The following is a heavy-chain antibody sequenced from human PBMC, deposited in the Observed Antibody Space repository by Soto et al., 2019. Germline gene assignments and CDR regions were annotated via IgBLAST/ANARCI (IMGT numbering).Heavy chain of an antibody. CDR3: ARVRYYGSGSYYYFDY. J-gene: IGHJ4*02. Sequence: ASVKVSCKASGGTFSSYAISWVRQAPGQGLEWMGGIIPIFGTASYAQKFQGRVTITADESTSTAYMELSSLRSEDTAVYYCARVRYYGSGSYYYFDYWGQGTLVTVSS. CDR1: GGTFSSYA. CDR2: IIPIFGTA. V-gene: IGHV1-69*13. D-gene: IGHD3-10*01.